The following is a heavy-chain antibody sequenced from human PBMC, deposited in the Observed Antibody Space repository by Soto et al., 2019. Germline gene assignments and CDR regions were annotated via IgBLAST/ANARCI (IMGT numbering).Heavy chain of an antibody. CDR2: ISSSSSYI. Sequence: EVQLVESGGGLVKPGGSLRLSCAASGFTFSSYSMNWVRQAPGKGLEWVSSISSSSSYIYYADSVKGRFTISRDNAKNSLYLQMNSLRAEDTAVYYCARELSYSGYDSVFVYWGQGTLVTVSS. D-gene: IGHD5-12*01. CDR1: GFTFSSYS. V-gene: IGHV3-21*01. J-gene: IGHJ4*02. CDR3: ARELSYSGYDSVFVY.